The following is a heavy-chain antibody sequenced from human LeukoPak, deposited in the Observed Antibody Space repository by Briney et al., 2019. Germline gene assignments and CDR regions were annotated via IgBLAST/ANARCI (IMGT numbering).Heavy chain of an antibody. Sequence: AASVKVSCKASGYIFTNYYMHWVRQAPGQGLEWMGTINPSGGSTTYAQKFQGRVTMTRDTSTSTVYMELSSLRSEDTAVYYCARDHGSAYYRAPRHWGQGTLVTVSS. J-gene: IGHJ4*02. CDR3: ARDHGSAYYRAPRH. V-gene: IGHV1-46*01. CDR2: INPSGGST. D-gene: IGHD3-10*01. CDR1: GYIFTNYY.